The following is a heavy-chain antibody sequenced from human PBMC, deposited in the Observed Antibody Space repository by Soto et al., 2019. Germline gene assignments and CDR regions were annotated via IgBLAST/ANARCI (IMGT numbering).Heavy chain of an antibody. CDR1: GYTFTSYA. Sequence: ASVKVSCKASGYTFTSYAMHWVRQAPGQRLEWMGWINAGNGNTKYSQKFQGRVTITRDTSASTAYMELSSLRSEDTAVYYCARDNVLLWFGELSLFDYWGQGTLVTVSS. V-gene: IGHV1-3*01. J-gene: IGHJ4*02. D-gene: IGHD3-10*01. CDR3: ARDNVLLWFGELSLFDY. CDR2: INAGNGNT.